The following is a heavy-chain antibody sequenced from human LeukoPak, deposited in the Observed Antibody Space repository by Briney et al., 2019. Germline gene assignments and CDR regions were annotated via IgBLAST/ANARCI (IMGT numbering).Heavy chain of an antibody. CDR3: AKDPGYCTSSSCYTFDY. V-gene: IGHV3-23*01. J-gene: IGHJ4*02. Sequence: GGSLRLSCAASGFTFSSYAMSWVRQAPGKGLEWVSSISGSGGSTYYADSVKGRFTISRDNSKNTLYLQMNSLTPEDTAMYYCAKDPGYCTSSSCYTFDYWGQGTLVTVSS. D-gene: IGHD2-2*01. CDR2: ISGSGGST. CDR1: GFTFSSYA.